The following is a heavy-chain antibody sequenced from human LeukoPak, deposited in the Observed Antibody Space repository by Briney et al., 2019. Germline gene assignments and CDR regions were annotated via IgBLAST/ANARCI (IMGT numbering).Heavy chain of an antibody. CDR1: GFTFSSYG. CDR2: IRYDGSNK. D-gene: IGHD3-16*01. Sequence: GGSLRLSCAASGFTFSSYGMHWVRQAPGKGLEWVAFIRYDGSNKYYADSVKGRFTISRDNAKNSLYLQMNSLRAEDTAVYYCARTSESTLNFDYWGQGTLVTVSS. V-gene: IGHV3-30*02. J-gene: IGHJ4*02. CDR3: ARTSESTLNFDY.